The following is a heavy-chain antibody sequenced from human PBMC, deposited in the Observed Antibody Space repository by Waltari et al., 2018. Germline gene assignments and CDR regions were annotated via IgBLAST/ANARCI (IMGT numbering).Heavy chain of an antibody. V-gene: IGHV4-39*01. CDR3: ARRYSSSWYTGPFDI. J-gene: IGHJ3*02. CDR2: IYYSGST. Sequence: GWIRQPPGKGLEWIGSIYYSGSTYYNPSLKSRVTISVDTSKNQFSLKLSSVTAADTAVYYCARRYSSSWYTGPFDIWGQGTMVTVSS. D-gene: IGHD6-13*01.